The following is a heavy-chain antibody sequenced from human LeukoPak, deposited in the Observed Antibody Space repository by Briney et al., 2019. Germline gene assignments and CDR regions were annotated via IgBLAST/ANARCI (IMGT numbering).Heavy chain of an antibody. Sequence: KPGGSLRLSCAAYGYTFSSYSMNWVRQAPGKGLEWVSAISSSSSYIYYADSVKGRFSISRDNAKNSLYLQMNSLRAEDTAVYYCARFLGTLLDYWGQGTLVTVSS. CDR3: ARFLGTLLDY. J-gene: IGHJ4*02. CDR2: ISSSSSYI. D-gene: IGHD3-16*01. V-gene: IGHV3-21*01. CDR1: GYTFSSYS.